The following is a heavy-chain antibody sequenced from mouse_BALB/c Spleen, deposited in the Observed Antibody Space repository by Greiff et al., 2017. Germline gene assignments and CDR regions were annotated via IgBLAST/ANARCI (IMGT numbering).Heavy chain of an antibody. J-gene: IGHJ2*01. CDR3: ARVTTVVESY. CDR2: IDPANGNT. V-gene: IGHV14-3*02. D-gene: IGHD1-1*01. Sequence: EVQLQESGAELVKPGASVKLSCTASGFNIKDTYMHWVKQRPEQGLEWIGRIDPANGNTKYDPKFQGKATITADTSSNTAYLQLSSLTSEDTAVYYCARVTTVVESYWGQGTTLTVSS. CDR1: GFNIKDTY.